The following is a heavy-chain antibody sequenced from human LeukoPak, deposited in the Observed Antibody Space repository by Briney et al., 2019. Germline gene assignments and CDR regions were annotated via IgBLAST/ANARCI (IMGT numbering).Heavy chain of an antibody. D-gene: IGHD4-11*01. Sequence: ASVKVSCEASGYTFTGYYMHWVRQAPGQGLEWMGWINPNSGGTNYAQKFQGRVTMTRDTSISTAYMELSRLRSDDTAVYYCAREGDSNYAADYWGQGTLVTVSS. CDR2: INPNSGGT. V-gene: IGHV1-2*02. J-gene: IGHJ4*02. CDR1: GYTFTGYY. CDR3: AREGDSNYAADY.